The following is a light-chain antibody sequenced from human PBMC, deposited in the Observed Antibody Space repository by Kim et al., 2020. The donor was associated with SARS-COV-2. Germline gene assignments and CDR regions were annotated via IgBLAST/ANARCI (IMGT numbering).Light chain of an antibody. J-gene: IGKJ1*01. CDR1: QRVISSH. Sequence: APGERATLSCRASQRVISSHLAWYQQKPGQAPRLLIYGASGRATGIPDRFSGSGSGTDHTLTISRLEPEDFAVYYCQQFDSSLWTFGQGTKVDIK. V-gene: IGKV3-20*01. CDR2: GAS. CDR3: QQFDSSLWT.